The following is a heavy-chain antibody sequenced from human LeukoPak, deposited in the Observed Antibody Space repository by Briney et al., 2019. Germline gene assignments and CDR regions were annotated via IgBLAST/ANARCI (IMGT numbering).Heavy chain of an antibody. CDR1: GFTFSSYA. D-gene: IGHD6-19*01. CDR3: AKDLKSQWRLFDY. CDR2: ISGSGGST. V-gene: IGHV3-23*01. Sequence: GGSLRLSCAASGFTFSSYAMSWVRQAPGRGLEWVSAISGSGGSTYYADSVKGRFTISRDNSKNALYLQMNSLRAEDTAVYYCAKDLKSQWRLFDYWGQGTLVTVSS. J-gene: IGHJ4*02.